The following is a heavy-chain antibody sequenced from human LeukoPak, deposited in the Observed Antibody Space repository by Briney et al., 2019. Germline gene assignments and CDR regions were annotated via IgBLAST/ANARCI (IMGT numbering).Heavy chain of an antibody. D-gene: IGHD4-11*01. J-gene: IGHJ3*01. CDR1: GFTFSSYS. Sequence: GGSLRLSCAASGFTFSSYSMNWVRQAPGKGLEWVSSISSSSSYIYYADSVKGRFTISRDNSKSSLYLQMNSLTTGDTALYYCAKADYSNKGDAFHVWGQGTMVTVSS. CDR3: AKADYSNKGDAFHV. CDR2: ISSSSSYI. V-gene: IGHV3-21*04.